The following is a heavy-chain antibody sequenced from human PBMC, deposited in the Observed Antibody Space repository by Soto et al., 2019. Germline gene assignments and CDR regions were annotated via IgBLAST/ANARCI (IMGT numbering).Heavy chain of an antibody. V-gene: IGHV1-18*01. D-gene: IGHD3-16*01. Sequence: QVQLVQSGDELMKPGASVKVSCKASGYIFVNYGIAWVRQAPGQGLEWMGWISPYTGNTHSATKVQGRLTMTTDTSTSTAYMDLGSLPSDDTAVYYCVMVDNYVTPTPQDVWGQGTTVTVSS. J-gene: IGHJ6*02. CDR3: VMVDNYVTPTPQDV. CDR1: GYIFVNYG. CDR2: ISPYTGNT.